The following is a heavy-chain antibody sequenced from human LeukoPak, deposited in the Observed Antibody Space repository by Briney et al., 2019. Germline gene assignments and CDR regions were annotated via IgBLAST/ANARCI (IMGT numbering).Heavy chain of an antibody. CDR3: ARDRLVNSYNWNSGWFDP. J-gene: IGHJ5*02. D-gene: IGHD1-7*01. CDR1: GGSISRDN. CDR2: IYYSGST. Sequence: SETLSLTCTVSGGSISRDNWSWIRQPPGKGLEWIGYIYYSGSTNYNPSLKSRVTISVDTSKNQLSLKLSSVTAADTAVYYCARDRLVNSYNWNSGWFDPWGQGTLVTVSS. V-gene: IGHV4-59*01.